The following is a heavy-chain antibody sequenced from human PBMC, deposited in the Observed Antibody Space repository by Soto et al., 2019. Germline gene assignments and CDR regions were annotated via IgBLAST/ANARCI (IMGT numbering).Heavy chain of an antibody. J-gene: IGHJ4*02. V-gene: IGHV4-39*01. Sequence: PSETLSLTCTVSGGSISSNNYYWGWIRQPPGKGLEWIGSIYCSGSTYYNPSLKSPVTISGDTSKNQFSLKLTSVTAADTAVYYCARRAGYYDNSAYFDYWGQGTLVTVSS. CDR2: IYCSGST. D-gene: IGHD3-22*01. CDR3: ARRAGYYDNSAYFDY. CDR1: GGSISSNNYY.